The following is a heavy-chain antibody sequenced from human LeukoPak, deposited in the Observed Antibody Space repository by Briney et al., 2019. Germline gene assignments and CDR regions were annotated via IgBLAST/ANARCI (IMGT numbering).Heavy chain of an antibody. Sequence: ASVKVSCKASGYTFSNYGISWVRQAPGQGLEWMGWISAYNGNTNYAQRLQGRVTMTTDTSTSTDYVELRSLRSDDTAVYYCARVMAYCTRTSCHDYWGQGTLVTVSS. CDR2: ISAYNGNT. CDR1: GYTFSNYG. J-gene: IGHJ4*02. D-gene: IGHD2-2*01. CDR3: ARVMAYCTRTSCHDY. V-gene: IGHV1-18*01.